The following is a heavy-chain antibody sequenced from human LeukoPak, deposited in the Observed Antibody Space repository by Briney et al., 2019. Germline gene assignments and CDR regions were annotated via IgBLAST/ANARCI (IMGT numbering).Heavy chain of an antibody. D-gene: IGHD2-2*01. Sequence: PGGPLRLSCAASGFTLSSYWMHWVRQAPGKGLVWVSRINTDGSSTSYADSVKGRFTISRDNAKNTLYLQMNSLRAEDTAVYYCARRGVPVATSFYFDYWGQGTLVTVSS. V-gene: IGHV3-74*01. CDR2: INTDGSST. J-gene: IGHJ4*02. CDR1: GFTLSSYW. CDR3: ARRGVPVATSFYFDY.